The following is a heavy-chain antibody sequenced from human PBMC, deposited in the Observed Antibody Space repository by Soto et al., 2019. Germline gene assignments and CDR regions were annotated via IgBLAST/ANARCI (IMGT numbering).Heavy chain of an antibody. J-gene: IGHJ6*02. D-gene: IGHD6-6*01. CDR1: GFTFSNIA. Sequence: PGWSLRLSCAASGFTFSNIAMTWVRQAPGKGLEWVSTIDNAGVNTHYADSVRGRFTISRDNSKNTLYLQMNSLRAEDTAVYYCAKSYSSSSKWAILEYYYGMDVWGQGTTVTVSS. CDR3: AKSYSSSSKWAILEYYYGMDV. V-gene: IGHV3-23*05. CDR2: IDNAGVNT.